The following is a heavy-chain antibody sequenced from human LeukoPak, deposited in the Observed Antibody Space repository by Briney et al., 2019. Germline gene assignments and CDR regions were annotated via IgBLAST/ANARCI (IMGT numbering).Heavy chain of an antibody. CDR1: GFTFSSYA. D-gene: IGHD4-11*01. Sequence: GGSLRLSCAASGFTFSSYAMSWVRQAPGKGLEWVSAISGSGGSTYYADSVKGRFTISRDNSKNTLYLQMNSLRAEDTAVYYCAKERGDYTSWKYYFDYWGQGTLVTVSS. V-gene: IGHV3-23*01. CDR2: ISGSGGST. CDR3: AKERGDYTSWKYYFDY. J-gene: IGHJ4*02.